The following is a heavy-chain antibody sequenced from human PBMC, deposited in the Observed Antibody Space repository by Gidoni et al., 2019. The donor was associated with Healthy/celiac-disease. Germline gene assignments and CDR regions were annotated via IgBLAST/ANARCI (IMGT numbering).Heavy chain of an antibody. CDR3: ASLRSYCSGGSCYLDY. J-gene: IGHJ4*02. Sequence: QVQLVESGGGVVQPGRSLSLSCAASGFTFSSYGMHWVRQAPGKGLEWVAVIWYDGSNKYYADSVKGRFTISRDNSKNTLYLQMNSLRAEDTAVYYCASLRSYCSGGSCYLDYWGQGTLVTVSS. V-gene: IGHV3-33*01. CDR2: IWYDGSNK. D-gene: IGHD2-15*01. CDR1: GFTFSSYG.